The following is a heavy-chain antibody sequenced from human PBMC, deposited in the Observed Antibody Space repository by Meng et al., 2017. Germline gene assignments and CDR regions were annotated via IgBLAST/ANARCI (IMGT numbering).Heavy chain of an antibody. V-gene: IGHV1-69*02. CDR2: IIPILGIA. CDR3: ARSRAGSGYDFYYGMDV. CDR1: GGTFSSYT. D-gene: IGHD5-12*01. Sequence: SVKVSCKASGGTFSSYTISWVRQAPGQGLEWMGRIIPILGIANYAQKFQGRVTITADKSTSTAYMELSSLRSEDTAVYYCARSRAGSGYDFYYGMDVWGQGTTVTVS. J-gene: IGHJ6*02.